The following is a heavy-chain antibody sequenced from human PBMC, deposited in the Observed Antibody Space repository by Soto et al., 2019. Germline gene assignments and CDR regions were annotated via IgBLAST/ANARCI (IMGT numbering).Heavy chain of an antibody. V-gene: IGHV4-34*01. Sequence: SETLSLTLAVYGGSITSYCWSWIRQPPGKGLEWIVEVHHSGTTNYNPSLKSRVLISLETSKNQFVLSLTSVTAADTAVYYCARWARTSIGGKDFDYWGQGRLVT. J-gene: IGHJ4*02. CDR1: GGSITSYC. D-gene: IGHD3-16*01. CDR3: ARWARTSIGGKDFDY. CDR2: VHHSGTT.